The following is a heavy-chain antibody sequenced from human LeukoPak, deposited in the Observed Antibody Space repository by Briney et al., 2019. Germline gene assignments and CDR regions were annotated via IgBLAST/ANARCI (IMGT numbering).Heavy chain of an antibody. CDR2: INPNTGGT. CDR1: GYTFTGYY. J-gene: IGHJ4*02. D-gene: IGHD2-8*01. V-gene: IGHV1-2*02. CDR3: AKSFCSNGVCYTILGY. Sequence: ASVKVSCKASGYTFTGYYIHWVRQAPGQGLECMGWINPNTGGTNYAQKFQGRVTMTRDTSVSTAYMELSSLRSDDTAVYYCAKSFCSNGVCYTILGYWGQGTLATVSS.